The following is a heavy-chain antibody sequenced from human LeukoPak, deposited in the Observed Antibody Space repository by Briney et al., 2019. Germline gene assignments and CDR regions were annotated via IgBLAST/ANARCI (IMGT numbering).Heavy chain of an antibody. V-gene: IGHV5-51*01. CDR3: ARHALRDGDYESMDV. Sequence: GASLQISCQGSGSSFTSYWIGWVRPLPGKGLEGMGIIYPGDSDTRYSPSFQGQVTISADKSISPAYLQWSSLKASDTAMYYCARHALRDGDYESMDVWGQGTTVTVSS. CDR2: IYPGDSDT. D-gene: IGHD4-17*01. CDR1: GSSFTSYW. J-gene: IGHJ6*02.